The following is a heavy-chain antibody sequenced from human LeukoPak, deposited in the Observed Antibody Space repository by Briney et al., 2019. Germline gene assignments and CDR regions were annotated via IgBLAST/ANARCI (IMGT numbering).Heavy chain of an antibody. CDR3: ARELPREVTLDY. CDR2: IFSDGTTT. CDR1: EFDFFSYG. D-gene: IGHD2-21*02. J-gene: IGHJ4*01. Sequence: GGSLRLSCVASEFDFFSYGMQWVRQAPGKGLVWVLRIFSDGTTTSYADSVKGRFTISRDNAKNTLYLQMNSLRAEDTAVYYCARELPREVTLDYWGQGTLVTVSP. V-gene: IGHV3-74*01.